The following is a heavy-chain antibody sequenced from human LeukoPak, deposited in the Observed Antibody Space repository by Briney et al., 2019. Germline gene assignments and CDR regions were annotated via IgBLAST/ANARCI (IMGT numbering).Heavy chain of an antibody. J-gene: IGHJ4*02. D-gene: IGHD1-14*01. CDR3: ARIRNSYFDY. CDR1: GGSISSYY. V-gene: IGHV4-4*07. CDR2: IYTSGST. Sequence: SETLSLTCTVSGGSISSYYWSWIRQPAXXXLEWIGRIYTSGSTNYNPSLKSRVTMSVDTSKNQFSLKLSSVTAADTAVYYCARIRNSYFDYWGQGTLVTVSS.